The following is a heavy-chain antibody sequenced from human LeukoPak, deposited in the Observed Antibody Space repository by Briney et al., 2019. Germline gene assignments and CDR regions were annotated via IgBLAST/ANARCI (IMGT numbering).Heavy chain of an antibody. D-gene: IGHD4-17*01. V-gene: IGHV4-59*01. CDR2: IYYSGST. J-gene: IGHJ4*02. Sequence: PSETLSLTCTVSGGSISSYYWSWIRQPPGKGLEWSGDIYYSGSTNYNPSLKSRVTISVDTSKNQVSLKLSSVTAADTAVYYCARSPGDYGDYGPDYWGQGTLVTVSS. CDR3: ARSPGDYGDYGPDY. CDR1: GGSISSYY.